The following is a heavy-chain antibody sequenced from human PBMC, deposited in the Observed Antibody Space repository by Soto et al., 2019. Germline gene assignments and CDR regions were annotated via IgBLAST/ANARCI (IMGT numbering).Heavy chain of an antibody. J-gene: IGHJ2*01. CDR1: GGSISSGDYY. D-gene: IGHD4-17*01. Sequence: QVQLQESGPGLVKPSQTLSLTCTVSGGSISSGDYYWSWIRQPPGKGLEWIGYIYYSGSTYYNPSLRSRVTISVDTSKNQFSLKLSSVTAADTAVYYCARGSTVRLGMTTVTTDFDLWGRGTLVTVSS. CDR2: IYYSGST. V-gene: IGHV4-30-4*01. CDR3: ARGSTVRLGMTTVTTDFDL.